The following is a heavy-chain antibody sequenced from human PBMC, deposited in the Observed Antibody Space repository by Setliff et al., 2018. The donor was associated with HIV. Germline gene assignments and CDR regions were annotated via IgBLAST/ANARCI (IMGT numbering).Heavy chain of an antibody. CDR1: GFSFNNAW. CDR2: IKSKTDGETT. Sequence: GGSLRLSCAASGFSFNNAWMNWVRQAPGKGLEWVGRIKSKTDGETTDYGPPVIGRFTISRDDSINTLYLQMNSLKTEDTAVYYCTTYPNANIRYWGRGTLVTASS. D-gene: IGHD2-2*01. V-gene: IGHV3-15*07. J-gene: IGHJ4*02. CDR3: TTYPNANIRY.